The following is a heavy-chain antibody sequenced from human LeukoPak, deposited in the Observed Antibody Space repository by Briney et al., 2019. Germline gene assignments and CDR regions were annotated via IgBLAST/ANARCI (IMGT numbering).Heavy chain of an antibody. V-gene: IGHV5-51*01. J-gene: IGHJ4*02. CDR3: ARLGGELGYCSSTSCLTFDY. Sequence: RGESLKISCKGSGYSFTSYWIGWVRQMPGKDLEWMGIIYPGDSDTRYSPSFQGQVTISADKSISTAYLQWSSLKASDTAMYYCARLGGELGYCSSTSCLTFDYWGQGTLVTVSS. CDR1: GYSFTSYW. D-gene: IGHD2-2*01. CDR2: IYPGDSDT.